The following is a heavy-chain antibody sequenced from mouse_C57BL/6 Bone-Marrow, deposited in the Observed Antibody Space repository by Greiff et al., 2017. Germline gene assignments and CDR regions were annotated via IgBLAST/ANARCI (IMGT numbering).Heavy chain of an antibody. CDR1: GYTFTSYW. Sequence: QVQLQQPGAELVKPGASVKLSCKASGYTFTSYWMHWVKQRPGQGLEWIGMIHPNSGSTNYNEKFKSKATLTVDKSSSTAYMQLSSLTSEDSAVYYCARKTQRAWFAYWGQGTLVTVSA. V-gene: IGHV1-64*01. J-gene: IGHJ3*01. CDR3: ARKTQRAWFAY. CDR2: IHPNSGST.